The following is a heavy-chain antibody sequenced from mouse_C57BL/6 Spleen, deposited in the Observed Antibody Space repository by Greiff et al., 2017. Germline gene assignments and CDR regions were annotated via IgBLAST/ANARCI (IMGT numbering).Heavy chain of an antibody. CDR3: TGGFAY. D-gene: IGHD4-1*01. V-gene: IGHV1-26*01. CDR1: GYTFTDYY. Sequence: EVQLQQSGPELVKPGASVKISCKASGYTFTDYYMNWVKQSHGKSLEWIGDINPNNGGTSYNQKFKGKATLTVDKSSSTAYMELRSLASEDSAVYDCTGGFAYWGQGTLVTVSA. CDR2: INPNNGGT. J-gene: IGHJ3*01.